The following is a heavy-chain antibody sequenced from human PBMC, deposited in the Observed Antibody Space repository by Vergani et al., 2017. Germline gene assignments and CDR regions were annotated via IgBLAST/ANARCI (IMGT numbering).Heavy chain of an antibody. Sequence: QVQLVQSGAELKKPGASVSVSCKGSSHTFQTYGISWVRQAPGQGLEWMGWINTNTGNPTYAQGFTGRFVFSLDTSVSTAYLQISSLKAEDTAVYYCASQSVEMATISMIRAFDIWGQGTMVTVSS. CDR3: ASQSVEMATISMIRAFDI. CDR2: INTNTGNP. D-gene: IGHD5-24*01. J-gene: IGHJ3*02. V-gene: IGHV7-4-1*02. CDR1: SHTFQTYG.